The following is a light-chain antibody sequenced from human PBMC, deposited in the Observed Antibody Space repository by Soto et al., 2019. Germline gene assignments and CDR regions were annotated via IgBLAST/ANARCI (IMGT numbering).Light chain of an antibody. CDR1: SSDVGGYNY. CDR2: EVN. Sequence: ALTQPPSASGSPGQSVTISCTGTSSDVGGYNYVSWFQQHPGKAPKLIIHEVNQRPSGVPDRFSGSKSGDTASLTVSGLQAEDEGTYYCSSYGGYNNVVFGTGTKVTVL. V-gene: IGLV2-8*01. CDR3: SSYGGYNNVV. J-gene: IGLJ1*01.